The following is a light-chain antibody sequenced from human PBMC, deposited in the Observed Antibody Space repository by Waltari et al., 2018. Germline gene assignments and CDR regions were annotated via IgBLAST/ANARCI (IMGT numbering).Light chain of an antibody. J-gene: IGKJ4*01. CDR1: QTIVRY. CDR3: QQSFTTPT. CDR2: AAS. Sequence: DIQLTQSPSSLSASVGERVTITCRASQTIVRYLNWYQQQPGKAPKLLIYAASNLQSGVPSRFRGSGSGTDFTLTIASLQPEDFATYYCQQSFTTPTFGGGTTVDIK. V-gene: IGKV1-39*01.